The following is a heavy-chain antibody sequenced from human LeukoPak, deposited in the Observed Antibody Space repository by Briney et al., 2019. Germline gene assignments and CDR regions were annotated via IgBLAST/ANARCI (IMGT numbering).Heavy chain of an antibody. V-gene: IGHV3-30*18. CDR3: AKGDFYGSGTYLFYFDS. D-gene: IGHD3-10*01. CDR1: GFTFSHYG. J-gene: IGHJ4*02. Sequence: GGSLRLSCAASGFTFSHYGMHWVRQAPGKGLEWVAVISYDGTNKNYADSVKGRFTISRDNTKNTMSMQMNSLSAEDTAVYYCAKGDFYGSGTYLFYFDSWGQGTLVTVSS. CDR2: ISYDGTNK.